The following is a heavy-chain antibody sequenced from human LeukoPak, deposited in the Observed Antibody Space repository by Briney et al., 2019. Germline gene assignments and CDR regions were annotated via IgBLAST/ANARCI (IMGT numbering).Heavy chain of an antibody. J-gene: IGHJ4*02. CDR1: GFTFSDYH. Sequence: GGSLRLSCAASGFTFSDYHMSWIRQAPGKGLEWVSYISASSTDIHYPDSVKGRFTISRDNAKNSLYLQMNSLRAEDTAVYYCASGSIAAAANYWGQGTLVTVSS. CDR3: ASGSIAAAANY. D-gene: IGHD6-13*01. CDR2: ISASSTDI. V-gene: IGHV3-11*01.